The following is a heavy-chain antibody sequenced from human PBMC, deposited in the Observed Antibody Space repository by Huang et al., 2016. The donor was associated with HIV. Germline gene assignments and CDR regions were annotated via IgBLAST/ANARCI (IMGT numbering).Heavy chain of an antibody. D-gene: IGHD4-17*01. CDR3: VRGTRYGDYGLRNYHYYMDV. CDR2: MNPKRGNT. CDR1: GYTFSSHD. J-gene: IGHJ6*03. Sequence: QVQLVQSGAEVKTPGASVKVSCKASGYTFSSHDINWVQQAPGQGRGWMGWMNPKRGNTGYSQKFQGRCNITRSTSITTAYMELSSLRSADTAVYYCVRGTRYGDYGLRNYHYYMDVWGKGTTVTVSS. V-gene: IGHV1-8*01.